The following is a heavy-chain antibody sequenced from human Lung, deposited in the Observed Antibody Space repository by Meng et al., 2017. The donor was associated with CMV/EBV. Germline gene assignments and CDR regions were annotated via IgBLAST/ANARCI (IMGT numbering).Heavy chain of an antibody. D-gene: IGHD1-1*01. CDR2: LYDSGST. Sequence: QFRRQRPGPGLVRPSETLSLPCSVSGGSISSSTYYWAWIRQPPGKGLEWIGSLYDSGSTYYHPSLKSRVTISVDTSKTYFSLKLRSVTAADTAVYYCARDLEYWGQGTLVTVSS. V-gene: IGHV4-39*07. J-gene: IGHJ4*02. CDR1: GGSISSSTYY. CDR3: ARDLEY.